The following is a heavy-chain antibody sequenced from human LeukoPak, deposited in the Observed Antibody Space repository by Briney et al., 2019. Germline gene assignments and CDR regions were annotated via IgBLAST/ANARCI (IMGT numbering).Heavy chain of an antibody. V-gene: IGHV3-23*01. D-gene: IGHD3-16*02. CDR2: ISYSVANS. CDR3: ARDMQLST. Sequence: GGSLRLSCAASGVSFSGAAMCCGRQAPGEGRGWVSLISYSVANSYYTDSVRGRFTISRDNSKDTRFLQINSLRAEYTAIYYCARDMQLSTWGLGTMVTVSS. J-gene: IGHJ3*01. CDR1: GVSFSGAA.